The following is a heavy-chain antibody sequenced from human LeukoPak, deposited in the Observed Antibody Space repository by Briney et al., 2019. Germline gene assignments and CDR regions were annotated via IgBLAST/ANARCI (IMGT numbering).Heavy chain of an antibody. Sequence: GGSLRLSCAASGFTFSSYEIHWVRQAPGKGLEYVSAISSNGDSTYYANFVKGRFIISRDNSKNTLYLQMGSLRPEDMAVYYCARDRPGDVWGEGTTVTVSS. CDR3: ARDRPGDV. CDR1: GFTFSSYE. V-gene: IGHV3-64*01. CDR2: ISSNGDST. J-gene: IGHJ6*04.